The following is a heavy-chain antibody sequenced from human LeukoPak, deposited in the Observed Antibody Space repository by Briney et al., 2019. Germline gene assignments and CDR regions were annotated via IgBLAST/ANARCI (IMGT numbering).Heavy chain of an antibody. CDR2: IYTSGST. CDR3: ARDVEMATFYNWFDP. CDR1: GGSISSGSYY. J-gene: IGHJ5*02. D-gene: IGHD5-24*01. Sequence: SQTLSLTCTVSGGSISSGSYYWSWIRQPAGKGLEWIGRIYTSGSTNYNPSLKSRVTISVDTSKNQFSLKLSSVTAADMAVYYCARDVEMATFYNWFDPWGQGTLVTVSS. V-gene: IGHV4-61*02.